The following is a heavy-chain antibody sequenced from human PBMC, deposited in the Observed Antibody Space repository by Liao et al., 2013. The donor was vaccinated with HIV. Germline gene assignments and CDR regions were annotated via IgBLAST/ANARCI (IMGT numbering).Heavy chain of an antibody. D-gene: IGHD1-26*01. Sequence: QLQLQESGPGLVKPSETLSLTCTVSGGSISSSSYYWGWIRQPPGKGLEWIGNFYYSGPTYYNPSLKSRVTISVDTSKNQFSLKLSSVTAADTAVYYCARRMGATPYNWFDPWGQGTLVTVSS. CDR2: FYYSGPT. CDR1: GGSISSSSYY. CDR3: ARRMGATPYNWFDP. J-gene: IGHJ5*02. V-gene: IGHV4-39*07.